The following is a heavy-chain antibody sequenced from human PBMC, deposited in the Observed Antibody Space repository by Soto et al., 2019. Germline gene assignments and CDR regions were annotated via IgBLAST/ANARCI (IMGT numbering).Heavy chain of an antibody. CDR1: GFTFSSYA. CDR3: AKGVESSGYYYTKYNWFDP. CDR2: ISGSGGST. D-gene: IGHD3-22*01. Sequence: EVQLLESGGGLVQPGGSLRLSCAASGFTFSSYAMSWVRQAPGKGLEWVSAISGSGGSTYYADSVKGRFTISRDNSKNTLYLQMNSLRAEDTAVYYCAKGVESSGYYYTKYNWFDPWGQGTLVTVSS. J-gene: IGHJ5*02. V-gene: IGHV3-23*01.